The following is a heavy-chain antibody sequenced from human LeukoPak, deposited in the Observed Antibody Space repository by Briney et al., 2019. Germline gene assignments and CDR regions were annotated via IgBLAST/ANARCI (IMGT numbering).Heavy chain of an antibody. CDR1: GGSISSYY. CDR2: SYYSGST. D-gene: IGHD5-18*01. Sequence: PSETLSLTCTVSGGSISSYYWSWIRRPPGKGLEWMGYSYYSGSTYYNPSLKSRVTISVDTSKNQFSLKLSSVTAADTAVYYCARIVDTAMVPPLFYYYYYMDVWGKGTTVTVSS. CDR3: ARIVDTAMVPPLFYYYYYMDV. V-gene: IGHV4-59*01. J-gene: IGHJ6*03.